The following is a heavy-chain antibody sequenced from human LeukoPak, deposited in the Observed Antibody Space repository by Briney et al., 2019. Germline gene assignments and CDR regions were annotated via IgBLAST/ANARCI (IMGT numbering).Heavy chain of an antibody. CDR2: VYSGGST. Sequence: PGGSLRLSCAASGFTVSNAYMNWVRQAPGKGLEWVSVVYSGGSTYYADSVKGRFTISRDNSKNALYLQMNSLRAEDTAVYYCATSDLDYFDYWGQGTLVTVSS. D-gene: IGHD2-21*01. CDR1: GFTVSNAY. CDR3: ATSDLDYFDY. J-gene: IGHJ4*02. V-gene: IGHV3-66*01.